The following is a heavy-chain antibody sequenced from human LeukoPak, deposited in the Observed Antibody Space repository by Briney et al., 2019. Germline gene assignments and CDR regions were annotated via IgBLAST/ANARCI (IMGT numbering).Heavy chain of an antibody. D-gene: IGHD3-10*01. CDR1: GFTFSSYS. Sequence: GGSLRLSCAASGFTFSSYSMNWVRQAPEKGLEWVSSISSSSSYIYYADSVKGRFTISRDNAKNSLYLQMNSLRAEDTAVYYCARVVRGAETLNAFDIWGQGAMVTVSS. V-gene: IGHV3-21*01. CDR3: ARVVRGAETLNAFDI. J-gene: IGHJ3*02. CDR2: ISSSSSYI.